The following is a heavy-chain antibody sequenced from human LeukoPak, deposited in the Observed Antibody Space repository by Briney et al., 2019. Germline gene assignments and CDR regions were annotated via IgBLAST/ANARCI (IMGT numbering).Heavy chain of an antibody. D-gene: IGHD3-3*01. Sequence: GGSLRLSCAASGFTFSNAWMSWIRQAPGKGLEWVAIITATGDTAYYADSVKGRFTISRDNSKNTLYLQMNSLRAEDTAVYYCAKEVTIFGVVSDYWGQGTLVTVSS. CDR3: AKEVTIFGVVSDY. J-gene: IGHJ4*02. CDR1: GFTFSNAW. CDR2: ITATGDTA. V-gene: IGHV3-23*01.